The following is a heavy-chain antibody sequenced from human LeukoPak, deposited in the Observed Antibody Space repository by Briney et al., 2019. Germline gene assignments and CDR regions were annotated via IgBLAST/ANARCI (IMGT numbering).Heavy chain of an antibody. V-gene: IGHV4-38-2*02. CDR2: IYHSGST. CDR3: AGDYYDSSGSLRDLDY. CDR1: GYSISSGYY. D-gene: IGHD3-22*01. J-gene: IGHJ4*02. Sequence: NPSETLSLTCTASGYSISSGYYWGWIRQPPGKGLEWIGSIYHSGSTYYNPSLKSRVTISVDTSKNQFSLKLSSVTAADTAVYYCAGDYYDSSGSLRDLDYWGQGTLVTVSS.